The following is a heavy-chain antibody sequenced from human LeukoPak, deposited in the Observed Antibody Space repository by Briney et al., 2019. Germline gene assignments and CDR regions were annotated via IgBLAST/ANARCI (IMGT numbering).Heavy chain of an antibody. CDR2: IYYSGST. D-gene: IGHD3-9*01. CDR1: GVSISNYY. V-gene: IGHV4-59*01. J-gene: IGHJ5*02. CDR3: ARGDYDILTGPRHWFDP. Sequence: SETLSLTCAVSGVSISNYYWSWIRQPPRKGLEWIGYIYYSGSTNYNPSLKSRVTISVDTSKNQFSLKLSSVTAADTAVYYCARGDYDILTGPRHWFDPWGQGTLVTVSS.